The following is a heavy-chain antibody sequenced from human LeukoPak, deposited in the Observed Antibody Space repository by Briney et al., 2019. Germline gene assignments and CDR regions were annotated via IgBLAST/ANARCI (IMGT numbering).Heavy chain of an antibody. CDR2: INHSGST. CDR3: ARSPLWFGAPDPDY. J-gene: IGHJ4*02. V-gene: IGHV4-34*01. D-gene: IGHD3-10*01. Sequence: SETLSLTCAVYGGSFSGYYWSWIRQPPGKGLEWIGEINHSGSTNYNPSLKSRVTISVDTSKNQFSLKLSSVTAADTAVYYCARSPLWFGAPDPDYWGQGTLVPVSS. CDR1: GGSFSGYY.